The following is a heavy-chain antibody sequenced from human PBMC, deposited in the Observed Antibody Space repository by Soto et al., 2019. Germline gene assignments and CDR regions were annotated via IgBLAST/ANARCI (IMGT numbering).Heavy chain of an antibody. CDR3: ARHESGGSVLGYCSSTSCPYFDY. V-gene: IGHV4-39*01. Sequence: QLQLQESGPGLVKPSETLSLTCTVSGGSISSSNYYWGWVRQPPGKGLEWIGTIFYGGSTYYNPSLQRRLTMSIDTSKNHFSLKLSSVTAADTAVYYCARHESGGSVLGYCSSTSCPYFDYWGQGTLVTVSS. D-gene: IGHD2-2*01. CDR1: GGSISSSNYY. J-gene: IGHJ4*02. CDR2: IFYGGST.